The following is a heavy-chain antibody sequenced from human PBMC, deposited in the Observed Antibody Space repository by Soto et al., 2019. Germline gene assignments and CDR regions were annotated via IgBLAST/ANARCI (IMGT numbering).Heavy chain of an antibody. CDR3: ARDREVVVAALAFDP. Sequence: GGSLRLSCAASGFTFSSYGMHWVRQAPGKGLEWVSSISSSSSYIYYADSVKGRFTISRDNAKNSLYLQMNSLRAEDTAVYYCARDREVVVAALAFDPWGQGTLVTVSS. CDR1: GFTFSSYG. D-gene: IGHD2-15*01. CDR2: ISSSSSYI. V-gene: IGHV3-21*01. J-gene: IGHJ5*02.